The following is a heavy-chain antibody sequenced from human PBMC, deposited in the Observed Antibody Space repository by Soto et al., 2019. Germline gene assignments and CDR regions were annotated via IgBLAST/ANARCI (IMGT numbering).Heavy chain of an antibody. CDR1: GGSISSGGYY. V-gene: IGHV4-31*03. CDR3: ARGPGKSSHNWFDP. Sequence: QVQLQESGPGLVKPSQTLSLTCTVSGGSISSGGYYWSWIRQHPGQGLEWIGYIYYSGSTYYNPSLKSRVTISVDPSKNQFSLKLSSVTAADTAVYYCARGPGKSSHNWFDPWGQGTLVTVSS. CDR2: IYYSGST. J-gene: IGHJ5*02. D-gene: IGHD1-26*01.